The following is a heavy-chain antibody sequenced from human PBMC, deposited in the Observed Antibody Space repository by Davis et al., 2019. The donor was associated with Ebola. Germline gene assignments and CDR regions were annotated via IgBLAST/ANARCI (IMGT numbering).Heavy chain of an antibody. V-gene: IGHV4-31*03. CDR3: ARVSVTALCSSTSCSKNYYYGMDV. D-gene: IGHD2-2*01. J-gene: IGHJ6*02. Sequence: PSETLSLTCTVSGGSISSGGYYCSWIRQHPGKGLEWIGYIYYSGSTYYNPSLKSRVTISVDTSKNQFSLKLSSVTAADTAVYYCARVSVTALCSSTSCSKNYYYGMDVWGQGTTVTVSS. CDR2: IYYSGST. CDR1: GGSISSGGYY.